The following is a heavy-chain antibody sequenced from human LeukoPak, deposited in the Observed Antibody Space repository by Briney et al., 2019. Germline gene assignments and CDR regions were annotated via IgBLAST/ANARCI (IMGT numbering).Heavy chain of an antibody. CDR3: AKQAMIVVVMAFYFDY. J-gene: IGHJ4*02. CDR2: ISGSGGST. CDR1: GFTFSSYS. Sequence: PGGSLRLSCTASGFTFSSYSMSWVRQAPGPGLEWVSGISGSGGSTDYADSVKGRFTISRDNSKNTLYLQMNSLRAEDTAVYYCAKQAMIVVVMAFYFDYWGQGTLVTVSS. D-gene: IGHD3-22*01. V-gene: IGHV3-23*01.